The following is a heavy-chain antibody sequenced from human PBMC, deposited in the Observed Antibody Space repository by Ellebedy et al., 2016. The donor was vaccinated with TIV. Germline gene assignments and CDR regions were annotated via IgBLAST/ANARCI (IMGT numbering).Heavy chain of an antibody. J-gene: IGHJ3*02. CDR3: ARGAPTVTTDDAFDI. D-gene: IGHD4-17*01. CDR2: IYYSGST. CDR1: GGSINIKSYY. Sequence: SETLSLXXSVSGGSINIKSYYWGWIRQPPGKGLEWIGAIYYSGSTYYNQSLKSRVTLSVDTSKNQFSLKLSSVTAADTAVYYCARGAPTVTTDDAFDIWGQGTMVTVSS. V-gene: IGHV4-39*07.